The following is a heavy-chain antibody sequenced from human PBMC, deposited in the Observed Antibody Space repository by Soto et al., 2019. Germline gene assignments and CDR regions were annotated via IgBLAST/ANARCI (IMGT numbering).Heavy chain of an antibody. D-gene: IGHD3-9*01. V-gene: IGHV3-23*01. CDR1: GFTFSSYA. CDR2: ISGSGGST. Sequence: GGSLRLSCAASGFTFSSYAMSWVRQAPGKGLEWVSAISGSGGSTYYAGSVKGRFTISRDNSKNTLYLQMNSLRAEDTAVYYCAKDARGRYFDWSPYYFAYWGQGTLVTVSS. CDR3: AKDARGRYFDWSPYYFAY. J-gene: IGHJ4*02.